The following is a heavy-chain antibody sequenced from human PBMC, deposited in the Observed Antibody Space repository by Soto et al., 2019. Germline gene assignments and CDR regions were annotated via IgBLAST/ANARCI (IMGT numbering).Heavy chain of an antibody. V-gene: IGHV1-69*13. CDR2: IIPIFGTA. J-gene: IGHJ4*02. D-gene: IGHD3-10*01. CDR1: GGTFSGYA. Sequence: GASVKVSCTASGGTFSGYAISWVRQAPGQGLEWMGGIIPIFGTANYAQKFQGRVTITADESTSTAYMGLSSLRSEDTAVYYCARGDTMVRGVIHRTTGLDYWGQGTLVTVSS. CDR3: ARGDTMVRGVIHRTTGLDY.